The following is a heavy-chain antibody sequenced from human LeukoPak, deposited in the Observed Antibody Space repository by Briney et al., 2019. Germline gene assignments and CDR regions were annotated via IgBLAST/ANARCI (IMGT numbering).Heavy chain of an antibody. J-gene: IGHJ5*02. CDR3: ARARYYYDSSGYFDP. Sequence: ASVKVSCKASGYAFTSYYMHWVRQAPGQGLEWMGIINPSGGSTSYAQKFQGRVTMTRDTSTSTVYMELSSLRSEDTAVYYCARARYYYDSSGYFDPWGQRTLVTVSS. CDR2: INPSGGST. V-gene: IGHV1-46*01. D-gene: IGHD3-22*01. CDR1: GYAFTSYY.